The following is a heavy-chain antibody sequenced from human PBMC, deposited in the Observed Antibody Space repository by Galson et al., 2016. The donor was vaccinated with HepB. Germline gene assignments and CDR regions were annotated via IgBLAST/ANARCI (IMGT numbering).Heavy chain of an antibody. CDR3: VRGQWPVVAAY. J-gene: IGHJ4*02. Sequence: SETLSLTCNVSGNSMSGSSVYWGFFRQPPGKGLEWLGSIYYTGSTYYNPSLKSRVTVSVDTSKNQFSLKLTSMTAADTALYYCVRGQWPVVAAYWGQGTLVSVSS. CDR2: IYYTGST. D-gene: IGHD6-19*01. CDR1: GNSMSGSSVY. V-gene: IGHV4-39*01.